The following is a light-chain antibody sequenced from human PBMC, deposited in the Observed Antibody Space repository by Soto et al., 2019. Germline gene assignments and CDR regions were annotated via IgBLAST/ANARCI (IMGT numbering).Light chain of an antibody. CDR3: QTGDTVGL. V-gene: IGLV4-69*01. Sequence: QPVLTQSPSASASLGASVKLTCTLSSGYSTYAIAWHQQQPEKGPRFLMKLNSDGTHDKGDGIPDRFSGSTSGAERYLNISSLHSEDEADYYFQTGDTVGLFGPGTKLTLL. CDR2: LNSDGTH. J-gene: IGLJ2*01. CDR1: SGYSTYA.